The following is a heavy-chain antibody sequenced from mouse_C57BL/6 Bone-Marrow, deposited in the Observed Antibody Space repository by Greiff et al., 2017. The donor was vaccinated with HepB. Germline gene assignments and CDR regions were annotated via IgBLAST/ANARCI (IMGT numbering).Heavy chain of an antibody. D-gene: IGHD1-1*01. V-gene: IGHV1-53*01. J-gene: IGHJ4*01. Sequence: VQLKQPGTELVKPGASVKLSCKASGYTFTSYWMHWVKQRPGQGLEWIGNINPSNGGTNYNEKFKSKATLTVDKSSSTAYMQLSSLTSEDSAVYYCATTVVEDYAMDYWGQGTSVTVSS. CDR1: GYTFTSYW. CDR2: INPSNGGT. CDR3: ATTVVEDYAMDY.